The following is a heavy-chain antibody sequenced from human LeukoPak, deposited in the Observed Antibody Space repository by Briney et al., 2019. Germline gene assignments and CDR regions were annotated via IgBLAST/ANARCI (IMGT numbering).Heavy chain of an antibody. J-gene: IGHJ4*02. D-gene: IGHD6-19*01. CDR1: GFSFSSQG. V-gene: IGHV3-33*01. Sequence: GGSLSLFCVASGFSFSSQGMLLVRQALGKGMAWVAEMWYVGSNKYYADFVKGRFTISRDNSKNTLYLQINRLRSDYTAVDYFARSDRSGWYLVYFDYWGKGTLVTGSS. CDR2: MWYVGSNK. CDR3: ARSDRSGWYLVYFDY.